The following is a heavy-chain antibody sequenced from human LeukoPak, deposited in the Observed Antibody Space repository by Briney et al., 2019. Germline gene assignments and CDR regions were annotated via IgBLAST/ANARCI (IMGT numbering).Heavy chain of an antibody. D-gene: IGHD2-2*01. V-gene: IGHV1-18*01. CDR1: GYTFTSYG. J-gene: IGHJ5*02. Sequence: GASVKVPCKASGYTFTSYGISWVRQAPGQGLEWMGWISAYNGNTNYAQKLQGRVTMTTDTSTSTAYMELRSLRSDDTAVYYCARDQWEVVPAAQSDPWGQGTLVTVSP. CDR2: ISAYNGNT. CDR3: ARDQWEVVPAAQSDP.